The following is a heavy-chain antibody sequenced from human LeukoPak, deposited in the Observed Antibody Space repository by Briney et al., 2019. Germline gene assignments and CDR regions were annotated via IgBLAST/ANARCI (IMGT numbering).Heavy chain of an antibody. CDR1: GFTFDGYA. J-gene: IGHJ4*02. Sequence: GGSLRLSCAASGFTFDGYAMHWVRQAPGKGLEWVSGISWNSGSIGYADSVKGRFTISRDNAKNSLYLQMNSLRAEDTALYYCAKDIGGSYYRYFDYWGQGTLVTVSS. CDR2: ISWNSGSI. V-gene: IGHV3-9*01. CDR3: AKDIGGSYYRYFDY. D-gene: IGHD1-26*01.